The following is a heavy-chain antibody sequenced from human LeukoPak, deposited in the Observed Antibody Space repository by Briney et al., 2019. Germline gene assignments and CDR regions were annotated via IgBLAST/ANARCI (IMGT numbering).Heavy chain of an antibody. CDR3: ARLRAAAGHGYFDY. Sequence: SETLSLTCAVYGGSFSGYYWSCIRQPPGKGLEWIGEINHSGSTNYNPSLKSRVTISVDTSKNQFSLKLTSVTAADTAVYYCARLRAAAGHGYFDYWGQGTLVTVSS. CDR1: GGSFSGYY. J-gene: IGHJ4*02. CDR2: INHSGST. V-gene: IGHV4-34*01. D-gene: IGHD6-13*01.